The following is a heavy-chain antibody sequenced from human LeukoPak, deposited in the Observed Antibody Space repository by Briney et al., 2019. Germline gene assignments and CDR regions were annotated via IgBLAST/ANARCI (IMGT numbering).Heavy chain of an antibody. CDR1: GGSFSGYH. V-gene: IGHV4-34*01. J-gene: IGHJ4*02. D-gene: IGHD6-13*01. CDR2: INHSGST. CDR3: ARYFEAAAGTDLFDS. Sequence: PSETLSLTCAVYGGSFSGYHWSWIRQPPGKGLEWIGEINHSGSTNYNPSLKSRVTISVDTSKNQFSLKLSSVTAADTAVYYCARYFEAAAGTDLFDSWGQGTLVTVSS.